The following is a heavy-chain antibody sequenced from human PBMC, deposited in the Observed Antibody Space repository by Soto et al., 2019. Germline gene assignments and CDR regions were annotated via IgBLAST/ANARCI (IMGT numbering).Heavy chain of an antibody. Sequence: QVQLVQSGAEVKKPGASVKVSCKASGYTFTSYGISWVRQAPGQGLEWMGWISAKNGDTNFAQKFRGRVTMTTDTSTSTVYMELRSLKPDDTAVYDCARDPPETPSDYWGQGTLVTVSS. J-gene: IGHJ4*02. V-gene: IGHV1-18*01. CDR3: ARDPPETPSDY. CDR2: ISAKNGDT. CDR1: GYTFTSYG.